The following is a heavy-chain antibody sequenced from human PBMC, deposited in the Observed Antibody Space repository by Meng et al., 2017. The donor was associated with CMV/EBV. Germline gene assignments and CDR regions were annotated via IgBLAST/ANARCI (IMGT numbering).Heavy chain of an antibody. J-gene: IGHJ4*02. CDR3: AGSRPGGGACDY. CDR1: GDSINNSN. V-gene: IGHV4-4*07. D-gene: IGHD3-16*01. Sequence: VPIQESGQGWGNPSGSCSPTAIVSGDSINNSNWNWVRQPAGQGLEWIGLIQVIGHTVYNPSLKSRVTVSLDASKSQFSLTLNSVTAADTATYYCAGSRPGGGACDYWGQGILVTVSS. CDR2: IQVIGHT.